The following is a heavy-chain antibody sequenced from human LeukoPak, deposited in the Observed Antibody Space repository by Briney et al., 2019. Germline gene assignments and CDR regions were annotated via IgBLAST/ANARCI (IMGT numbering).Heavy chain of an antibody. CDR3: AVEKYRVAATYFDY. Sequence: GASVKVSCKASGGTFSSYAISWVRQAPGQGLEWMGGIIPIFGTANYAQKFQGRVTITTDESTSTAYMELRSLRSDDTAVYYCAVEKYRVAATYFDYWGQGALVIVSS. V-gene: IGHV1-69*05. D-gene: IGHD2-15*01. CDR1: GGTFSSYA. J-gene: IGHJ4*02. CDR2: IIPIFGTA.